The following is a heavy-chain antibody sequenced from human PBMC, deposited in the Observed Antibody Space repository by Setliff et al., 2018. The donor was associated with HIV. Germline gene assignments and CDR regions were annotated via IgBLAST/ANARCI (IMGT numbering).Heavy chain of an antibody. D-gene: IGHD5-18*01. CDR3: ARTRGYTYGYIDY. CDR1: GGSISSYY. Sequence: PSETLSLTCTISGGSISSYYWSWIRQPPGKGLEWIGSIYYSGSTYYNPSLKSRVTISVDTSKNQFSLKLSSVTAADTAIYYCARTRGYTYGYIDYWGQGTLVTVSS. J-gene: IGHJ4*02. V-gene: IGHV4-59*05. CDR2: IYYSGST.